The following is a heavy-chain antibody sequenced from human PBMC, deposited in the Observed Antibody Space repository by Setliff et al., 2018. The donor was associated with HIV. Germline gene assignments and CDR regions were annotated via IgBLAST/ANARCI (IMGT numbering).Heavy chain of an antibody. Sequence: GGSLRLSCVASGFTFSDHYMYWVRQAPGKGLEWVGRIKIKIDGGTTDYAAPVKGRFTISRDDSKNMLYVQMNSLKTEDTAVYYCSTVKWNDDYYYYGMDVWGQGTTVTVSS. J-gene: IGHJ6*02. CDR3: STVKWNDDYYYYGMDV. V-gene: IGHV3-15*01. CDR1: GFTFSDHY. D-gene: IGHD1-20*01. CDR2: IKIKIDGGTT.